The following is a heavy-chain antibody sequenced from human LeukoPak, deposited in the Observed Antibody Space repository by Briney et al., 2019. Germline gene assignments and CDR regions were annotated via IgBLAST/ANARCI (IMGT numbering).Heavy chain of an antibody. CDR1: GYTFTGYY. J-gene: IGHJ4*02. Sequence: GASVKVSCKASGYTFTGYYMHWVRQAPGQGLEWMGCINPNTGDTNYAQKFQDRVTMTRDTSINTAYMELSRLRSDDTAVYYCASHDFWSAFDSWGQGTLVTVYS. CDR2: INPNTGDT. V-gene: IGHV1-2*02. D-gene: IGHD3-3*01. CDR3: ASHDFWSAFDS.